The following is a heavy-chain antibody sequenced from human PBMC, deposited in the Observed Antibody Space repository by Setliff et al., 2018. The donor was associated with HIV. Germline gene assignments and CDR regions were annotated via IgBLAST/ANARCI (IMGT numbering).Heavy chain of an antibody. J-gene: IGHJ4*02. CDR3: ARDLASIVGVYFAPALGY. CDR1: GGSISSSNSY. CDR2: IYYSATAYYSGTT. D-gene: IGHD1-26*01. V-gene: IGHV4-39*02. Sequence: PSETLSLTCAVSGGSISSSNSYWGWIRQPPGKGLEWIGTIYYSATAYYSGTTYYNPSFKSRVAISVYTSKNQFSLTLSSVTAADTAVYYCARDLASIVGVYFAPALGYWGQGTLVTVSS.